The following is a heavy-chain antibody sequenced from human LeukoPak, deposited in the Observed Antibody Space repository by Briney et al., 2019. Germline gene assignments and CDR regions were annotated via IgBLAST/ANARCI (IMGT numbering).Heavy chain of an antibody. Sequence: PGRSLRLSCAASGFTFSSYAMHWVRQAPGKGLEWVAVISYDGSNKYYADSVKGRFTISRDNSKNTLYLQMNSLRAEDTAVYYCAKARSWELLDDFDYWGQGTLVTVSS. D-gene: IGHD2-15*01. CDR2: ISYDGSNK. CDR1: GFTFSSYA. V-gene: IGHV3-30*04. J-gene: IGHJ4*02. CDR3: AKARSWELLDDFDY.